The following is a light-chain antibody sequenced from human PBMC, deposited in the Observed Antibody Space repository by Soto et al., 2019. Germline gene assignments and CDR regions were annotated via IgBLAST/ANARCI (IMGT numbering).Light chain of an antibody. Sequence: DIEMTQSPADISASVGARVTITCRASQDISNFLVWFQQRPGKVPKRLMYSANRLESGVPSRFSGSGSGTDFTLTISSLEPEDFAVYYCQQRSNWPITFGQGTRLE. CDR2: SAN. J-gene: IGKJ5*01. V-gene: IGKV1-17*03. CDR1: QDISNF. CDR3: QQRSNWPIT.